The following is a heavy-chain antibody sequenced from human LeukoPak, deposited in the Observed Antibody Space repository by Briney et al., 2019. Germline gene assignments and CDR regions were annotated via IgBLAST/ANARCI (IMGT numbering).Heavy chain of an antibody. CDR2: ISGSGGST. J-gene: IGHJ4*02. CDR3: AKGNLRYCSGGTDY. V-gene: IGHV3-23*01. D-gene: IGHD2-15*01. Sequence: PGGSLRLSCAASGFTFSSYAMSWVRQAPGKGLEWVSAISGSGGSTYYADSVKGRFTISRDNSKNTLYLQMNSLRAEDTAVYYCAKGNLRYCSGGTDYWGQGTLVTVSS. CDR1: GFTFSSYA.